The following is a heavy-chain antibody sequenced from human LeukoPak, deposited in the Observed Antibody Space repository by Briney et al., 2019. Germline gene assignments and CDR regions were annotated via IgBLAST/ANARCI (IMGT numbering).Heavy chain of an antibody. CDR3: ARGPRSGSSYGTPPDV. Sequence: GGSLRLSCAASGFTFRSYSMNWVRQAPGKGLEWVSYIGSSSGPIYYADSVKGRFSISRDNAKNTLYLQMNSLRAEDTAVYYCARGPRSGSSYGTPPDVWGKGATVTVSS. CDR2: IGSSSGPI. D-gene: IGHD1-26*01. J-gene: IGHJ6*04. CDR1: GFTFRSYS. V-gene: IGHV3-48*04.